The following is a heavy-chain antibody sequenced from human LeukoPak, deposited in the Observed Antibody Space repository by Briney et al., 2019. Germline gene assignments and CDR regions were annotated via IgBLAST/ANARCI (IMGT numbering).Heavy chain of an antibody. V-gene: IGHV4-39*01. J-gene: IGHJ4*02. CDR1: GDSIRSSSFY. D-gene: IGHD2-15*01. Sequence: PSETLSLTCTVSGDSIRSSSFYWGWIRQPPGKGLEWIGNFYYSGTTNYNPSLESRLTISVDTSKNQFSLRVSSVTAADTAVYYCARLSGGFCSGGTCYVWGQGTLVTVSS. CDR2: FYYSGTT. CDR3: ARLSGGFCSGGTCYV.